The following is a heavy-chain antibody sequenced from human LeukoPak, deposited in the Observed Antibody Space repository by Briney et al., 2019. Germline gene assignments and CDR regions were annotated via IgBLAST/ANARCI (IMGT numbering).Heavy chain of an antibody. D-gene: IGHD6-13*01. CDR3: ARESAVAAAGFDY. J-gene: IGHJ4*02. V-gene: IGHV4-61*02. CDR2: IYASGST. CDR1: GGSISSGSYY. Sequence: KPSQTLSLTCTVSGGSISSGSYYWSWIRQPAGKRLEWIGRIYASGSTNYNPSLKSRVTISVDTSKNQFSLMLTSVTAADTAVYFCARESAVAAAGFDYWGQGTLVTVSS.